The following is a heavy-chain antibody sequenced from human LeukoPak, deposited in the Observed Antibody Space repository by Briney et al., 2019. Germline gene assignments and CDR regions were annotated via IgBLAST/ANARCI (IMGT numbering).Heavy chain of an antibody. V-gene: IGHV4-59*01. J-gene: IGHJ4*02. CDR3: ARSDTHHILSSSWHFDY. Sequence: SETLSLTCSVSGGSIGTNYWSWIRQVPGKGLEWIGYSSYSGSSNYNPSLKSRVTISVDTSKTQFSLYLNSVTAADTAVYYCARSDTHHILSSSWHFDYWGQGTLVTVSS. D-gene: IGHD6-13*01. CDR1: GGSIGTNY. CDR2: SSYSGSS.